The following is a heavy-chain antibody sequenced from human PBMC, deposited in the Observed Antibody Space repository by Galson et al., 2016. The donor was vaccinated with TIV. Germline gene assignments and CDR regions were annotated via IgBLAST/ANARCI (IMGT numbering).Heavy chain of an antibody. Sequence: SLRLSCAASGFTFSNYNMNWVRQAPGKGLEWVSSISSTSNYIYYGDPVKGRFTISRDNAENSLHLHMSSLRAEDTAIYFCARTGNYYHYAMDVWGQGTTVTVSS. V-gene: IGHV3-21*01. D-gene: IGHD7-27*01. CDR2: ISSTSNYI. J-gene: IGHJ6*02. CDR1: GFTFSNYN. CDR3: ARTGNYYHYAMDV.